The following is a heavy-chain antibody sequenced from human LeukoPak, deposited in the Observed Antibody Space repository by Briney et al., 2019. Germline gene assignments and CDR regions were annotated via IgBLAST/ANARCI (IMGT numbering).Heavy chain of an antibody. CDR1: GGSVSSGSYY. D-gene: IGHD3-16*01. V-gene: IGHV4-61*01. J-gene: IGHJ4*02. CDR3: ARENGGGFDY. Sequence: SETLSLTCTVSGGSVSSGSYYWSWIRQPPGKGLEWIGYIYYSGSTNYNPSLKRRATISVDTSKNQFSLKLSSVTAGDTAVYYGARENGGGFDYWGQGTLVTVSS. CDR2: IYYSGST.